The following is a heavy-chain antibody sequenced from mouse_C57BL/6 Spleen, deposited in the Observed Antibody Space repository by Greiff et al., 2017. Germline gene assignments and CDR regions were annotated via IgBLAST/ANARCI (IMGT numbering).Heavy chain of an antibody. Sequence: EVHLVESGPGLVKPSQSLSLTCSVTGYSITSGYYWNWIRQFPGNKLEWMGYISYDGSNNYNPSLKNRISITRDTSKNQFFLKLNSVTTEDTATYYCARGDSTWYCDVWGTGTTVTVSS. CDR3: ARGDSTWYCDV. CDR2: ISYDGSN. D-gene: IGHD2-5*01. V-gene: IGHV3-6*01. J-gene: IGHJ1*03. CDR1: GYSITSGYY.